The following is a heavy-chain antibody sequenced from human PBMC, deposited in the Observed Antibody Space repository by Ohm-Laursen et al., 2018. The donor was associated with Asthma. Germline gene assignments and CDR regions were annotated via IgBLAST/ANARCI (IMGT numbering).Heavy chain of an antibody. Sequence: SLRLSCAASGFTFSSYAMHWVRQAPGKGLERVAVISYDGSNKYYADSVKGRFTISRDNSKNTLCLQMNSLRAEDTAVYYCARDKTVTTVYYYYYGMDVWGQGTTVTVSS. D-gene: IGHD4-11*01. CDR1: GFTFSSYA. CDR3: ARDKTVTTVYYYYYGMDV. V-gene: IGHV3-30-3*01. J-gene: IGHJ6*02. CDR2: ISYDGSNK.